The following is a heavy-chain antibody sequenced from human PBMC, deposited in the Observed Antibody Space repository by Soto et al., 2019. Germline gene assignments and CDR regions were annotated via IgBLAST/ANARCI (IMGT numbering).Heavy chain of an antibody. CDR3: SLSDRYYGMDV. J-gene: IGHJ6*02. V-gene: IGHV3-23*01. CDR1: GFTFSSYA. CDR2: ISTSGGST. Sequence: EVQLLESGGGLVQPGGSLRLSCAASGFTFSSYAMSWVRQAPGKGLEWVSSISTSGGSTYYADSVKGRFTISRDNSNITLYLQMICLRAEDTAVYYCSLSDRYYGMDVWGLGTTVTVSS.